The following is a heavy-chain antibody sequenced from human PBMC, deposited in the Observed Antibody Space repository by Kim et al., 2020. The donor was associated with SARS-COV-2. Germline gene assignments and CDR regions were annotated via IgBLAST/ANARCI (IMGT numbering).Heavy chain of an antibody. CDR1: GFTFSNYN. D-gene: IGHD2-15*01. CDR3: ATVLSKDSNY. Sequence: GGSLRLSCSASGFTFSNYNMNWVRQAPGKGLEWVSFISSSSRTIYYADSVKGRFTISRDNAENSLVLQMNGLRAEDTALYYCATVLSKDSNYWGQGTLV. J-gene: IGHJ4*02. CDR2: ISSSSRTI. V-gene: IGHV3-48*01.